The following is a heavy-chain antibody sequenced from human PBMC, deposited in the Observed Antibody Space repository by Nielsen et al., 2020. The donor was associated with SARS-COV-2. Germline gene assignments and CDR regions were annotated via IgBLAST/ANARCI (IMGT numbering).Heavy chain of an antibody. CDR1: GFTVSSNY. Sequence: ESLKISCAASGFTVSSNYMSWVRQAPGKGLEWVSVIYSGGSTYYADSVKGRFTISRDNSKNTLYLQMNSLRAEDTAVYYCNRYYYGMDVWGQGTTVTVSS. CDR3: NRYYYGMDV. V-gene: IGHV3-66*01. J-gene: IGHJ6*02. D-gene: IGHD2/OR15-2a*01. CDR2: IYSGGST.